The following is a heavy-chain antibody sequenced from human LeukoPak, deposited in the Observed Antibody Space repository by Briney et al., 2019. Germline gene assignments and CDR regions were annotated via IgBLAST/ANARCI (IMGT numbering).Heavy chain of an antibody. J-gene: IGHJ4*02. Sequence: PGGSLRLSCAASGFTFSSYEMNWVRQAPGKGLEWVSYISSSGSTIYYADSVKGRFTISGDNAKNSLYLQMNSLRAEDTAVYYCARGLGYCSSTSCYRLLLSYWGQGTLVTVSS. CDR3: ARGLGYCSSTSCYRLLLSY. CDR2: ISSSGSTI. D-gene: IGHD2-2*01. V-gene: IGHV3-48*03. CDR1: GFTFSSYE.